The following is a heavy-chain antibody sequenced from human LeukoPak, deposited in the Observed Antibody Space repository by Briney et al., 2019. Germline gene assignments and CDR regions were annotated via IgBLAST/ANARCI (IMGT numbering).Heavy chain of an antibody. V-gene: IGHV3-15*01. D-gene: IGHD4-23*01. J-gene: IGHJ4*02. CDR1: GFTFSNAW. Sequence: GGSLRLSCAASGFTFSNAWMSWVRQAPGKGLEWVGRIKSKTDGGTTDYAAPVKGRFTISRDDSKNTLYLQMNSLKTEDTAVYYCTTEGSTVVTPYFDYWGQGTLVTVSS. CDR2: IKSKTDGGTT. CDR3: TTEGSTVVTPYFDY.